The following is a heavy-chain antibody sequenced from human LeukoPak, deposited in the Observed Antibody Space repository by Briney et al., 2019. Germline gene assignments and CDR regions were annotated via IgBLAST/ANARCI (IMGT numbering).Heavy chain of an antibody. D-gene: IGHD3-10*01. CDR3: ARVGDHYHWYLDV. CDR1: GFAFSNYA. J-gene: IGHJ2*01. CDR2: ISGSGDTT. Sequence: GGSLRLSCATSGFAFSNYAMGWVRQPPGKGLEWVSAISGSGDTTHYADSVKGRFIVSRDNSKNTLFLQMNALRVEDTAVYYCARVGDHYHWYLDVWGRGTLVTVSS. V-gene: IGHV3-23*01.